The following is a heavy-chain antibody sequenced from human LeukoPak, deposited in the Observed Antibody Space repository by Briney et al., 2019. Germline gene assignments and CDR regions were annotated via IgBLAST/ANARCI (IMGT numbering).Heavy chain of an antibody. Sequence: PSETLSLTCTVSGGSNSSDDYYWSWIRQPPGKGLEWIGHITYSGSTDYSPSLRSRVTMSVDTSKNQFSLKLNSVTAAETAMYFCVRGGVGGYDYFDSWGQGTLVTVSS. CDR1: GGSNSSDDYY. CDR2: ITYSGST. V-gene: IGHV4-30-4*01. CDR3: VRGGVGGYDYFDS. J-gene: IGHJ4*02. D-gene: IGHD5-12*01.